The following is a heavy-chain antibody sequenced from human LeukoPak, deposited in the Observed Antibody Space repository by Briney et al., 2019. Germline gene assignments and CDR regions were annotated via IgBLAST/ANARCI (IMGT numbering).Heavy chain of an antibody. CDR3: ARGDSGYALNRFDP. Sequence: SETLSLTCTVSGGSIGSYYWSWIRQPPGKGLEWIGHISYSGSTNYNPSLKSRVTISVDTSKNQFSLKLSSVTAADTAVYYCARGDSGYALNRFDPWGQGTLVTVSS. J-gene: IGHJ5*02. D-gene: IGHD5-12*01. V-gene: IGHV4-59*01. CDR1: GGSIGSYY. CDR2: ISYSGST.